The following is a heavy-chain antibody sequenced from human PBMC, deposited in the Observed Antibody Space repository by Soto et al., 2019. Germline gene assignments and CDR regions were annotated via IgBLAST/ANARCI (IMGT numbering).Heavy chain of an antibody. V-gene: IGHV3-23*01. Sequence: EVQLLESGGGLVQPGGSLRLSCAASGFTFSSYAMSWVRQAPGKGLEWVSAISGSGGSTYYADSVKGRFTISRDNSKNTPYLQMNSLRAEDTAVYYCAKRPRDYYYYMDVWGKGTTVTVSS. CDR3: AKRPRDYYYYMDV. CDR1: GFTFSSYA. J-gene: IGHJ6*03. CDR2: ISGSGGST. D-gene: IGHD6-6*01.